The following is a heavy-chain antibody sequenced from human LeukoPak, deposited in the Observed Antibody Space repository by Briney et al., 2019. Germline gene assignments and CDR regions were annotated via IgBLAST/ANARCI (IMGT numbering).Heavy chain of an antibody. CDR1: GGSISSYY. J-gene: IGHJ4*02. CDR2: IYYSGST. V-gene: IGHV4-59*01. Sequence: SETLSLTRTVSGGSISSYYWSWIRQPPGKGLEWIGYIYYSGSTNYSPSLKSRVTISVDTSKNQFSLKLSSVTAADTAVYYCARGGFGELHPFDYWGQGTLVTVSS. CDR3: ARGGFGELHPFDY. D-gene: IGHD3-10*01.